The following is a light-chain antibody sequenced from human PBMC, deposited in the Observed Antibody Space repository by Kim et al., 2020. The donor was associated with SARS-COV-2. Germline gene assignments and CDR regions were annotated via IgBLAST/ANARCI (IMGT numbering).Light chain of an antibody. CDR2: AAS. Sequence: DIVLTQSPVTLSLTPGERATLSCRASQSVRDRSLAWYQQRPGQAPRLLMIAASDRTTGIPDRFSGSGSGTDFTLTISRLEPEDYAVYYYHQDGTSPQTFGEGTKVDIK. J-gene: IGKJ1*01. V-gene: IGKV3-20*01. CDR3: HQDGTSPQT. CDR1: QSVRDRS.